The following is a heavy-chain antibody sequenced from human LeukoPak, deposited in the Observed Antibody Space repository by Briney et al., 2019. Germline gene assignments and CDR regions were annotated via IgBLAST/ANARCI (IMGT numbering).Heavy chain of an antibody. V-gene: IGHV3-7*05. Sequence: GGSLRLSCAASGFTFSTFWMTWVRQAPGKGLEWVANTKEDGSEKYYVDSLRGRFTISRDNAKNSLYLKRNSLRAEDTAVYYCARMKGCSSTTCYFAIYWGQGTLVTVSS. CDR2: TKEDGSEK. CDR1: GFTFSTFW. D-gene: IGHD2-2*01. CDR3: ARMKGCSSTTCYFAIY. J-gene: IGHJ4*02.